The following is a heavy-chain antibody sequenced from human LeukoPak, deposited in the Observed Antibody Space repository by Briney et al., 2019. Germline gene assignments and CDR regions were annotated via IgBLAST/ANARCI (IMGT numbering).Heavy chain of an antibody. J-gene: IGHJ4*02. CDR3: PREEFLHEIDSGGYFVY. CDR2: LYSRGVG. D-gene: IGHD3-22*01. Sequence: PSESLSVTPIQPLGSPTGYYWNWSPPPAGQGLESLGRLYSRGVGNYTPSLTSRVTMSVDTSKHQFSLKLTSLTADSTAVSSFPREEFLHEIDSGGYFVYWGQGTLVTVSS. V-gene: IGHV4-4*07. CDR1: LGSPTGYY.